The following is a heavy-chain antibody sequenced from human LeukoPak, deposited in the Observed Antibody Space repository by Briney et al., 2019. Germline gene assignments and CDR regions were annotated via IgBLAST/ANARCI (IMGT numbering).Heavy chain of an antibody. D-gene: IGHD2-2*01. Sequence: SETLSLTCTVSGGSISSYYWSWIRQPPGKGLEWIGYIYYSGSTNYNPSLKSRVTISVDTSKNQFSLKLSSVTAADTAVYYCARRDIVVVPAATFNFDYWGQGTLVTVSS. CDR3: ARRDIVVVPAATFNFDY. CDR2: IYYSGST. V-gene: IGHV4-59*01. J-gene: IGHJ4*02. CDR1: GGSISSYY.